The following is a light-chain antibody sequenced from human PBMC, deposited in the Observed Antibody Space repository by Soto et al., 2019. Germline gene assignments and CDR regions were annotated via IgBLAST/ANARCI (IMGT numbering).Light chain of an antibody. CDR3: CSYAGDYTLV. CDR2: DVS. J-gene: IGLJ2*01. CDR1: SSDIGGSNY. V-gene: IGLV2-11*01. Sequence: QSALTQPRSVTGSPGQSVTISCTGSSSDIGGSNYVSWYQQYPGKAPKLMIYDVSKRPSGVPGRFSGSKSGNTASLTISGLQAEDEADYYCCSYAGDYTLVFGGGTKLTVL.